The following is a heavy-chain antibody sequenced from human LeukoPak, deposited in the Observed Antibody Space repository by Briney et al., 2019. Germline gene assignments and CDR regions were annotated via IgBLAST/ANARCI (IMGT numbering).Heavy chain of an antibody. J-gene: IGHJ4*01. V-gene: IGHV1-18*01. Sequence: ASVKVSCKASGYTFTSYGISWVRQAPGQGLEWMGWISAYNGNTNYAQKLQGRVTMTADTSTSTAYMELRSLRSDDTAVYYCARGEIVGATKLKIMPDYWGHGTLVTVSS. CDR3: ARGEIVGATKLKIMPDY. CDR1: GYTFTSYG. CDR2: ISAYNGNT. D-gene: IGHD1-26*01.